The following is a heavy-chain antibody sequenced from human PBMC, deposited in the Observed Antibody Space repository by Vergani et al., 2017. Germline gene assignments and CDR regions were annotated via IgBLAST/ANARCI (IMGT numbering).Heavy chain of an antibody. Sequence: EELLVESGGDLVQPARSLRLSCAASGFSFDDYGMHWVRQVPGKGLEWVSGILRETSSIGYADSVRGRFIIYRDNAKNTLYLQMNSLRPEDTALYYCTKDWGSRTACLSYWGQGTPVTVSS. CDR3: TKDWGSRTACLSY. D-gene: IGHD6-6*01. CDR1: GFSFDDYG. J-gene: IGHJ4*02. V-gene: IGHV3-9*01. CDR2: ILRETSSI.